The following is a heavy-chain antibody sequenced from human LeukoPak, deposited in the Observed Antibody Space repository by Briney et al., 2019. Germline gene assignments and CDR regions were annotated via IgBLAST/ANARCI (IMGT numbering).Heavy chain of an antibody. Sequence: SQTLSLTCTVSGGSIISDGNYWSWIRQHPGKGLEWIGYIFYSGSAYYNPSLNSRVTISVDTSKNQFSLRLSSVTAADTAVYYCARDQGGGYGKVDVWGQGTTVTVSS. D-gene: IGHD5-12*01. V-gene: IGHV4-31*03. CDR1: GGSIISDGNY. CDR2: IFYSGSA. CDR3: ARDQGGGYGKVDV. J-gene: IGHJ6*02.